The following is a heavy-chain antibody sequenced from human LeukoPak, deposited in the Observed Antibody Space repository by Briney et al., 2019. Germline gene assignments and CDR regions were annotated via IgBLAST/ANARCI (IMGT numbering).Heavy chain of an antibody. Sequence: SQTLSLTCTVSGGSISSGGYYWSWIRQPPGKGLEWIGYIYHSGSTYYNTSLKSRVTISVDTSKNQLSLRLSSVTAADTAVYYCARDNYGSGSYFDRYYYYYMDVWGKGTTVTVSS. CDR1: GGSISSGGYY. CDR3: ARDNYGSGSYFDRYYYYYMDV. CDR2: IYHSGST. J-gene: IGHJ6*03. D-gene: IGHD3-10*01. V-gene: IGHV4-30-2*01.